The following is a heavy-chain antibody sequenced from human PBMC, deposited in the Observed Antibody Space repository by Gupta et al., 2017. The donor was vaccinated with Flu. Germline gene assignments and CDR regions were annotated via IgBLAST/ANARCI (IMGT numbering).Heavy chain of an antibody. CDR2: IKPDGSEK. V-gene: IGHV3-7*01. CDR3: ATLFGVVVRDDFDY. J-gene: IGHJ4*02. Sequence: EVQLVESGGGLGQPGGSLRLSCVASGLSFSIHWMSWVRQAPGKGLEWVANIKPDGSEKNYVDSVKGRFTISRDNAKNSLYLQMNNLRDEDTAVYYCATLFGVVVRDDFDYWGQGTLVTVSS. D-gene: IGHD3-3*01. CDR1: GLSFSIHW.